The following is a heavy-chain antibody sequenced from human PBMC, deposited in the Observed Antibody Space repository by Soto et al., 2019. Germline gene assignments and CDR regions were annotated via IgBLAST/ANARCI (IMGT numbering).Heavy chain of an antibody. J-gene: IGHJ4*02. CDR1: GFTFSSYA. CDR3: ARARECLRLFDY. CDR2: ISYDGSNK. D-gene: IGHD2-2*01. Sequence: QVQLVESGGGVVQPGRSLRLSCAASGFTFSSYAMHWVRQAPGKGLEWVAVISYDGSNKYYADSVKGRFTISRDNSKNTLYLQMNSLRAEDTAVYYCARARECLRLFDYWGQGTLVTVSS. V-gene: IGHV3-30-3*01.